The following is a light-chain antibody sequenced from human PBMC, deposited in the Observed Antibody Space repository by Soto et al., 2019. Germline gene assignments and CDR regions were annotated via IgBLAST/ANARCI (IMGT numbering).Light chain of an antibody. Sequence: QSALTQPASVSGSPGQSITIACTGTSSDVGSYNLVSWYQQRPGKAPKLIIYEGSKRPSGVSIRFSASKSGNTASLTISGLQAEDESDYYCCSYASSGTYVFGTGTKLTVL. CDR2: EGS. V-gene: IGLV2-23*01. CDR3: CSYASSGTYV. J-gene: IGLJ1*01. CDR1: SSDVGSYNL.